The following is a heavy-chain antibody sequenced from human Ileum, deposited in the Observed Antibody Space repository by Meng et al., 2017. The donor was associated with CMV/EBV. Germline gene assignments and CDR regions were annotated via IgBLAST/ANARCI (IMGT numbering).Heavy chain of an antibody. D-gene: IGHD3-16*01. CDR3: ARGPGGFGDFNFDY. J-gene: IGHJ4*02. CDR2: IYHGGST. Sequence: QAPLEESCPGLVKPSETLSLPCTVSGDSITSFYWSWIRQPAGKALEWIGRIYHGGSTNYNPSLKSRVTLSVDTSKNQFSMRLTSVTAADTAVYYCARGPGGFGDFNFDYWGQGTLVTVSS. CDR1: GDSITSFY. V-gene: IGHV4-4*07.